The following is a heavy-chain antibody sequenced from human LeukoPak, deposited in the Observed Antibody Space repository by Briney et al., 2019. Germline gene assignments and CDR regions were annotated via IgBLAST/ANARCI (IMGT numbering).Heavy chain of an antibody. J-gene: IGHJ4*02. Sequence: ASVKVSCKASGYTFTSYGISWVRQAPGQGLEWMGWISAYNGNTNYAQKLQGRVTMTTDTSTSTAYMELRSLRSEDTAVYYCARGSNIVGATSYGYWGQGTLVTVSS. CDR3: ARGSNIVGATSYGY. D-gene: IGHD1-26*01. V-gene: IGHV1-18*01. CDR1: GYTFTSYG. CDR2: ISAYNGNT.